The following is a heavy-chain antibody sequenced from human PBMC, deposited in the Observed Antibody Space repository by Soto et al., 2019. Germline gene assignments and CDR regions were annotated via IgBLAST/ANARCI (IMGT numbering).Heavy chain of an antibody. D-gene: IGHD2-15*01. Sequence: QVQLVQSGAEVKKPGSSVKVSCKASGGTFSSYAISWVRQAPGQGLEWMGGIIPIFGTANYAQKFQGRVTITADESTSTAYMELSSLRSADTAVYYGASYCSGGSCVPDYWGQGTLVTVSS. CDR3: ASYCSGGSCVPDY. J-gene: IGHJ4*02. CDR2: IIPIFGTA. V-gene: IGHV1-69*01. CDR1: GGTFSSYA.